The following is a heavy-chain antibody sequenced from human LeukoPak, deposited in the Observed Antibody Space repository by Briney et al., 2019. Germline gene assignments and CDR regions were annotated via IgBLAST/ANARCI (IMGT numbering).Heavy chain of an antibody. CDR1: GYTFTSNG. D-gene: IGHD3-9*01. V-gene: IGHV1-18*01. Sequence: GASVKVSCKASGYTFTSNGISWVRQAPGQGLEWMGWISAYNGNTNYAQKLQGRVTMTTDTSTSTAYMELRSLRSDDTAVYYCARGNLRYFDWLPQANWFDPWGQGTLVTVSS. J-gene: IGHJ5*02. CDR3: ARGNLRYFDWLPQANWFDP. CDR2: ISAYNGNT.